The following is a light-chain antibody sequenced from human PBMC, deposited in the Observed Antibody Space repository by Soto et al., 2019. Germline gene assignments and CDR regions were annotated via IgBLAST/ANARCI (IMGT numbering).Light chain of an antibody. CDR1: GSDVGGYNF. J-gene: IGLJ2*01. V-gene: IGLV2-23*01. Sequence: QSALHKPASGDGALGPSITISRTGTGSDVGGYNFVSWYQRHPGKDPKLRIYEGSKLPAGVYNRFSGSKSGNTASLTISGLQAEDEADYYCFSYAGSSTYVVFGGGTKLTVL. CDR3: FSYAGSSTYVV. CDR2: EGS.